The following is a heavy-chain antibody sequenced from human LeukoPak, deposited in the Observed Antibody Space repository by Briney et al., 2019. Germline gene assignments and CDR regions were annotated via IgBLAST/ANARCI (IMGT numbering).Heavy chain of an antibody. CDR1: GFVFGDHH. Sequence: ASVKVSCKALGFVFGDHHVQWVRQARGQGLEWMDWVHPGTGDIRYRQKFQGRLTLTWDTSITTTYMELNGLTSDDTAVYYCSSHYGPGPVWGQGTLVTASS. V-gene: IGHV1-2*02. CDR2: VHPGTGDI. CDR3: SSHYGPGPV. J-gene: IGHJ4*02. D-gene: IGHD4-17*01.